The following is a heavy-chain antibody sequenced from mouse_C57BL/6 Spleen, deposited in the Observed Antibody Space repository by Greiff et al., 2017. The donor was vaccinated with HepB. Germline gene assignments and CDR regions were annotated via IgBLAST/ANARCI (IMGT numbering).Heavy chain of an antibody. Sequence: EVQLVESGGGLVKPGGSLKLSCAASGFTFSDYGMHWVRQAPEEGLEWVAYISRGSSTTYYADTVKGRITISRDNAKTTQFLQMTRLRSEDAAMYYCGRGDYWGQGTTLTVSS. CDR3: GRGDY. CDR1: GFTFSDYG. V-gene: IGHV5-17*01. J-gene: IGHJ2*01. CDR2: ISRGSSTT.